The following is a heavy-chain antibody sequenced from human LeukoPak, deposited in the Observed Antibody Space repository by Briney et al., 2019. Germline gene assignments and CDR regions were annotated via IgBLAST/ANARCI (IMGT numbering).Heavy chain of an antibody. CDR3: ARGAGNYYFYGMDV. CDR1: GGSISSYF. V-gene: IGHV4-59*01. CDR2: IYYSGST. J-gene: IGHJ6*02. Sequence: PSETLSLTCTVSGGSISSYFWSWIRQPPGKGLEWIGHIYYSGSTNYNPSLKSRVTVSVDTSKNQFSLKLSSVTAADTAVYYCARGAGNYYFYGMDVWGQGTTVTVSS.